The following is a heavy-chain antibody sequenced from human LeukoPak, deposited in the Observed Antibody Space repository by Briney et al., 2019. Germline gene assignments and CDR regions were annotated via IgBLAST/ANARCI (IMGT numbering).Heavy chain of an antibody. V-gene: IGHV3-23*01. CDR1: GFIFSSYA. Sequence: GGSLRLSCAASGFIFSSYAMNCVRQAPGKGLEWVSAISGSGGGTYYADSVKGRFTNSRDKSKNTLYLQMSSLRAEDTAVYFCAKGASYSGYDPFDYWGQGTLVTVSS. D-gene: IGHD5-12*01. CDR3: AKGASYSGYDPFDY. J-gene: IGHJ4*02. CDR2: ISGSGGGT.